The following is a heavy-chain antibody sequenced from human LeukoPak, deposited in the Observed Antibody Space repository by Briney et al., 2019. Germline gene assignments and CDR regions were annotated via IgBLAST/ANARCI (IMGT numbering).Heavy chain of an antibody. Sequence: GGSLRLSCAASGFTFDDYGMSWVRQAPGKGLEWVSGINWNGGSTGYADSVKGRFTISRDNAKNSLYLQMNSLRAEDTAVYYCASMIVVVTDYAFDIWGQGTMVTVSS. V-gene: IGHV3-20*04. D-gene: IGHD2-21*02. CDR1: GFTFDDYG. CDR3: ASMIVVVTDYAFDI. CDR2: INWNGGST. J-gene: IGHJ3*02.